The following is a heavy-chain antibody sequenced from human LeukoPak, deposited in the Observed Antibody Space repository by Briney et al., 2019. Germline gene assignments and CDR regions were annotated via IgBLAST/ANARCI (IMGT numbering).Heavy chain of an antibody. CDR2: ISGSGGRT. V-gene: IGHV3-23*01. J-gene: IGHJ1*01. Sequence: GGSLRLSCAASGFTFSSYSMNWVRQAPGKGLEWVSDISGSGGRTNYADSVKGRFTISRDNSKNTLYLQMNSLRAEDTAVYYCAKDRPTVRGVIIGEYFQHWGQGTLVTVSS. D-gene: IGHD3-10*01. CDR1: GFTFSSYS. CDR3: AKDRPTVRGVIIGEYFQH.